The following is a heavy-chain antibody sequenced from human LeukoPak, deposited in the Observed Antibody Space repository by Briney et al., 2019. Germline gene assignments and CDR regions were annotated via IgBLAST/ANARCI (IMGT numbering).Heavy chain of an antibody. CDR2: IIPIFGTA. V-gene: IGHV1-69*06. D-gene: IGHD5-24*01. Sequence: ASVKVSCKASGGTFSSYAISWVRQAPGQGLEWMGGIIPIFGTANYAQKFQGRVTITADKSTSTAYMELSSLRSEDTAVYYCARDLEMATTSYNWFDPWGQGTLVTVSS. CDR3: ARDLEMATTSYNWFDP. CDR1: GGTFSSYA. J-gene: IGHJ5*02.